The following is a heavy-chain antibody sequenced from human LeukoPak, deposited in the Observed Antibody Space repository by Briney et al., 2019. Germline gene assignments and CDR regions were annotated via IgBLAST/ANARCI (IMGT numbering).Heavy chain of an antibody. V-gene: IGHV3-23*01. Sequence: GGSLRLSCAASGFTFSSYAMSWVRQVPGKGLEWVSAISGSGGGTYYADSVKGRFTISRGNSKNTLYLQVNSLRAEDTAIYYCAKVESSGWFTNYYYGMDVWGQGTTVTVSS. CDR2: ISGSGGGT. J-gene: IGHJ6*02. D-gene: IGHD6-19*01. CDR3: AKVESSGWFTNYYYGMDV. CDR1: GFTFSSYA.